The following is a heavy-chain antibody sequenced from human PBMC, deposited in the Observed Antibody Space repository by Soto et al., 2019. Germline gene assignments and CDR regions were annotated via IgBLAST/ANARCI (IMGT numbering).Heavy chain of an antibody. V-gene: IGHV4-34*01. D-gene: IGHD5-12*01. Sequence: ASETLSLTCAVYGGSFSGYYWSWIRQPPGKGLEWIGEINHSGSTNYNPSLKSRVTISVDTSKNQFSLKLSSVTAADTAVYYCARAEGYDGSYAFDIWGQGTMVTVSS. J-gene: IGHJ3*02. CDR3: ARAEGYDGSYAFDI. CDR2: INHSGST. CDR1: GGSFSGYY.